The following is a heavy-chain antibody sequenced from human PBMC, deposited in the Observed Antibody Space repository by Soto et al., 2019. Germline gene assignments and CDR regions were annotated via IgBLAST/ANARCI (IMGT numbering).Heavy chain of an antibody. Sequence: SETLSLTCSVSGASVTSPEHYWTWIRQSPGKGLEWIGYIYYGGSTVYNPSLKGRSTVSLDTSKNQFSLNLTSVTAADTAVYYCARGYNWNYKVWFDPWGQGTLVTVSS. CDR3: ARGYNWNYKVWFDP. J-gene: IGHJ5*02. CDR2: IYYGGST. CDR1: GASVTSPEHY. V-gene: IGHV4-30-4*01. D-gene: IGHD1-7*01.